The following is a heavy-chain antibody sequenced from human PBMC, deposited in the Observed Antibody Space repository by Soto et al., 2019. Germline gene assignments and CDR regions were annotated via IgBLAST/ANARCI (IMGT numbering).Heavy chain of an antibody. CDR3: ARSPYTNSWYYFDY. Sequence: ASVKVSCKTSGYTFTMYGISWVRQAPEQGLEWKRWISTYNGNTNSAQKYQSRVTMTTDTSTSTAYMELRSLRSDNTEVYYCARSPYTNSWYYFDYWGQGTLVTVSS. CDR2: ISTYNGNT. J-gene: IGHJ4*02. CDR1: GYTFTMYG. D-gene: IGHD6-13*01. V-gene: IGHV1-18*01.